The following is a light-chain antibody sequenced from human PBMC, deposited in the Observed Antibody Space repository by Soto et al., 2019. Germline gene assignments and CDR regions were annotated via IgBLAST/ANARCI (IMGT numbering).Light chain of an antibody. CDR2: TAS. V-gene: IGKV1-27*01. Sequence: DIQMTQSPSSLSASVGDRVTITCRASQGISNSLAWYQQKPGKVPKLLIYTASTLQSGVPSRFSGRGFGTDFTLTIISLHPEDVATYYCQKYNSAPLTFGGGNKVEIK. CDR1: QGISNS. CDR3: QKYNSAPLT. J-gene: IGKJ4*01.